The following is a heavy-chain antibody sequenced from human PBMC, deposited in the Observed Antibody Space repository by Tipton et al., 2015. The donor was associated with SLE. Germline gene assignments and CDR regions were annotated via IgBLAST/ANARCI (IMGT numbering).Heavy chain of an antibody. J-gene: IGHJ4*02. V-gene: IGHV3-74*03. CDR3: AKSPLYCSGGSCDY. CDR2: ISDGSST. D-gene: IGHD2-15*01. CDR1: GFTFTNSW. Sequence: SLRLSCAASGFTFTNSWMHWVRQAPGKGLVWVSRISDGSSTTYADSVRGRFTISRDNAKNTLYLQMNSLRAEDTAVYYCAKSPLYCSGGSCDYWGQGTLVTVSS.